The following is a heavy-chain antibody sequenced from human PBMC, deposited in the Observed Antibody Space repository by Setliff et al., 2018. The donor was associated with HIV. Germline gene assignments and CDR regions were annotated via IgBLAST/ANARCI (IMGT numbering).Heavy chain of an antibody. CDR1: VGSVSSGNHY. CDR3: ATRGWIEGREADY. D-gene: IGHD2-2*03. Sequence: SETLSLTCTVSVGSVSSGNHYWSWNRQPAGKGLEWIGRIYTSGSTNYNPSLKSRVTISVDTSRNQFSLRLNPVTAADTAVYYCATRGWIEGREADYWGQGTLVTVSS. CDR2: IYTSGST. J-gene: IGHJ4*02. V-gene: IGHV4-61*02.